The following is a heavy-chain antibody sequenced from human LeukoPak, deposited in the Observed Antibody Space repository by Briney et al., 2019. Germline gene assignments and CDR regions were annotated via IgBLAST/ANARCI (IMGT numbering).Heavy chain of an antibody. Sequence: GGSLRLSCAASGFTLSNAWMNWVRQAPGKAMEWVSSITSSGTYTFYADSVKGRFTISRDNAKNSLYLQMDSLGPEDTAVYYCARDPSIAGEFDYWGQGTLVTVSS. CDR3: ARDPSIAGEFDY. D-gene: IGHD6-6*01. V-gene: IGHV3-21*01. CDR2: ITSSGTYT. J-gene: IGHJ4*02. CDR1: GFTLSNAW.